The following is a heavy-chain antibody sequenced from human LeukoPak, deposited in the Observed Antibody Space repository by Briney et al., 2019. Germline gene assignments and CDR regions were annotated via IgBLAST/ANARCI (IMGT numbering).Heavy chain of an antibody. J-gene: IGHJ4*02. CDR1: GFTFSSYS. D-gene: IGHD3-10*01. CDR3: ARDRGEMFDY. V-gene: IGHV3-21*01. CDR2: ISSSSSYI. Sequence: GGSLRLSCAASGFTFSSYSMNWVRQAPGKGLEWVSSISSSSSYIYYADSVKGRFTTPRDNAKNSLYLQMNSLRAEDTAVYYCARDRGEMFDYWGQGTLVTVSS.